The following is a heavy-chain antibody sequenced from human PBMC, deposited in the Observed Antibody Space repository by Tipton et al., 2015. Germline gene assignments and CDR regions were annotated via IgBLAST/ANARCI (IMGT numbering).Heavy chain of an antibody. CDR1: GGSISSYY. D-gene: IGHD6-19*01. J-gene: IGHJ4*02. V-gene: IGHV4-39*01. Sequence: TLSLTCTVSGGSISSYYWGWIRQPPGKGLEWIGNIYYTGITYYNPSLKSRVTISVDTSKNQLSLKLTSLTAADMAVYYCARAQAGFDYWGQGTLVTVSS. CDR3: ARAQAGFDY. CDR2: IYYTGIT.